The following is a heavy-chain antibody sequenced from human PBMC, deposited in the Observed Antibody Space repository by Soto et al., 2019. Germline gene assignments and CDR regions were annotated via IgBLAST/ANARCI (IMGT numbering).Heavy chain of an antibody. Sequence: ASVKVSCKAIGYSFTSHYMHWVRQAPGQGLDWMGTIYPGGVNIAYAQRFQGRVTMTEDTSTDTAYMELSSLRSEDTAVYYCATGDDFWSGYSPIYYGMDVWGQGTTVTVSS. CDR2: IYPGGVNI. CDR3: ATGDDFWSGYSPIYYGMDV. CDR1: GYSFTSHY. D-gene: IGHD3-3*01. V-gene: IGHV1-46*01. J-gene: IGHJ6*02.